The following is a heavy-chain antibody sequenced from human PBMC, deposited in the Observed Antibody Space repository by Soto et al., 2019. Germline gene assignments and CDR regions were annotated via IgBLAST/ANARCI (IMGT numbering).Heavy chain of an antibody. Sequence: SVRVSCKASGGAFSSYAISWVRQAPGQGLEWMGGIIPIFGTANYAQKFQGRVTITADESTSTAYMELSSLRSEDTAVYYCARDQGSGGTMSGGGIPSKGGMDGWGQGTTVTV. CDR1: GGAFSSYA. D-gene: IGHD3-3*01. J-gene: IGHJ6*02. CDR3: ARDQGSGGTMSGGGIPSKGGMDG. CDR2: IIPIFGTA. V-gene: IGHV1-69*13.